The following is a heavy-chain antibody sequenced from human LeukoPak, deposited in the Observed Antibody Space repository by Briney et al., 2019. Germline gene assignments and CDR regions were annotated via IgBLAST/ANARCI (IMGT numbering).Heavy chain of an antibody. CDR1: GGSFSGYY. CDR3: ARGPVLNDSSGYHPFDY. Sequence: SETLSLTCAVYGGSFSGYYRSWIRQPPGKGLEWIGEINHSGSTNYNPSLKSRVTISVDTSKNQFSLKLSSVTAADTDVYYCARGPVLNDSSGYHPFDYWGQGTLVTVSS. J-gene: IGHJ4*02. D-gene: IGHD3-22*01. V-gene: IGHV4-34*01. CDR2: INHSGST.